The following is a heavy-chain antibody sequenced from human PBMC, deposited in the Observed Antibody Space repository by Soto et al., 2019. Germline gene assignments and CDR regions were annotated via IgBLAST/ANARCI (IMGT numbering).Heavy chain of an antibody. J-gene: IGHJ6*02. CDR2: ISGSGDNT. D-gene: IGHD2-2*01. CDR3: ATRRDASYYYYGMDV. CDR1: GFTLSTYA. Sequence: EVQLLESGGGLVQPGGSLRLSCAASGFTLSTYAMSWVRQAPGKGLEWVSAISGSGDNTYYADSVKGRFTISRDNSKNTLFLQMNSLRAEDTAVYYCATRRDASYYYYGMDVWGQGTTVTVSS. V-gene: IGHV3-23*01.